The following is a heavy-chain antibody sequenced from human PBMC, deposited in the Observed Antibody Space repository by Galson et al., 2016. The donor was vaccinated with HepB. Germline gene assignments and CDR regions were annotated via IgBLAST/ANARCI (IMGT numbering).Heavy chain of an antibody. CDR3: AREGAIFGVVTNWFDP. D-gene: IGHD3-3*01. V-gene: IGHV3-48*01. CDR1: GFTFSSYS. J-gene: IGHJ5*02. Sequence: SLRLSCAASGFTFSSYSMNWVRQAPGKGLEWVSYISSSSSIIYYADSVKGRFTISRDNAKNSLSLQMNSLRAEDTAVYYCAREGAIFGVVTNWFDPWGQGTLVTVSS. CDR2: ISSSSSII.